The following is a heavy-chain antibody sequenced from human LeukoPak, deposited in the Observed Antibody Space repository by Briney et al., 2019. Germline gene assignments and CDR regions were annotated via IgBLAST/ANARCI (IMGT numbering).Heavy chain of an antibody. J-gene: IGHJ4*02. Sequence: GGSLRLSXAASGFTFSSYAMHWVRQAPGKGLEYVSAISSNGGSTYYANSVKGRFTISRDNSKNTLYLQMGSLRAEDMAVYYCARGGIAVAADWGQGTLVTVSS. CDR1: GFTFSSYA. D-gene: IGHD6-19*01. V-gene: IGHV3-64*01. CDR2: ISSNGGST. CDR3: ARGGIAVAAD.